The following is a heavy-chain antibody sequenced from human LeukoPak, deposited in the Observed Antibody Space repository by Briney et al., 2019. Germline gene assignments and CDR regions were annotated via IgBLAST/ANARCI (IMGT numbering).Heavy chain of an antibody. J-gene: IGHJ4*02. CDR2: LPPDGSYQ. CDR3: ARGLHDRSWYGAH. V-gene: IGHV3-30*04. Sequence: PGRSLRLSCAASGFTFSDYTMQWVRQAPGKGLEWVALLPPDGSYQYYADSLKGRFTISRDNFKNALYLQMNSLRLEDTAVYYCARGLHDRSWYGAHWGQGTLLCVSS. D-gene: IGHD6-13*01. CDR1: GFTFSDYT.